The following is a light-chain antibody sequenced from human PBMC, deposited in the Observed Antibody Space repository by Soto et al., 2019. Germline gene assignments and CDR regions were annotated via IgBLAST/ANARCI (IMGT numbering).Light chain of an antibody. Sequence: VLTQSPGTVSLSPGERATLSCRASQSVSSSYLAWYQQKPGQAPRLLIYGASSRATGIPDRFSGSGSGTDFTLTISRLEPEDFAVYYCQQYGSSRWTFGQGTKVDIK. V-gene: IGKV3-20*01. CDR2: GAS. J-gene: IGKJ1*01. CDR3: QQYGSSRWT. CDR1: QSVSSSY.